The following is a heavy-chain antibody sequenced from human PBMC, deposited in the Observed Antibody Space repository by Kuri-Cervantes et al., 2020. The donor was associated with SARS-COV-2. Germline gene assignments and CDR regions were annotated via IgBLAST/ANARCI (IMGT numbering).Heavy chain of an antibody. D-gene: IGHD3-9*01. J-gene: IGHJ4*02. V-gene: IGHV4-59*01. CDR2: IYYSGST. Sequence: SETLSLTCTVSSGSIVSNYYWSWIRQPPGKGLEWIGYIYYSGSTNYNPSLKSRVTISVDTSKNQFSLKLSSVTAADTAVYYCARGVGYYDILTGSRDYFDYWGQGTLVTVSS. CDR1: SGSIVSNYY. CDR3: ARGVGYYDILTGSRDYFDY.